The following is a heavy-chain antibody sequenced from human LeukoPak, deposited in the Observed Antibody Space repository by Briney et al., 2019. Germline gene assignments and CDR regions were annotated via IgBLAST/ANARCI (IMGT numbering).Heavy chain of an antibody. Sequence: GGSLRLSCVASGFTFSSYGMHWVRQAPGKGLEWVAFIRYDGSNKYYADSVKGRFTISRDNSKNTLYLQMNSLRAEDTAVYYCAKVKDTWFGEKVPFDYWGQGTLVTVSS. CDR2: IRYDGSNK. J-gene: IGHJ4*02. CDR1: GFTFSSYG. CDR3: AKVKDTWFGEKVPFDY. D-gene: IGHD3-10*01. V-gene: IGHV3-30*02.